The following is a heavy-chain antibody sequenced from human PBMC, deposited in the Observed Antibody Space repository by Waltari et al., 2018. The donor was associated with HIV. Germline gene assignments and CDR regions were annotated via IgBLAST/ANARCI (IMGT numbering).Heavy chain of an antibody. CDR2: IGTAGDT. Sequence: EVQLVESGGGLVQPGGSLRLSCEASGFTFSSYDMHWVRQATGKGLEWVSAIGTAGDTYYPVSVKGRFTISRENAKNSLYLQMNSLRAGDTAVYYCARGAVPAAMRDWYVDLWGRGTLVTVSS. CDR3: ARGAVPAAMRDWYVDL. CDR1: GFTFSSYD. D-gene: IGHD2-2*01. V-gene: IGHV3-13*01. J-gene: IGHJ2*01.